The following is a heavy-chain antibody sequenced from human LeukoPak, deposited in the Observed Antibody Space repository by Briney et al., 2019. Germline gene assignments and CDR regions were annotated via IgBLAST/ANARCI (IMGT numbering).Heavy chain of an antibody. CDR3: AKGKVVPATIYDY. CDR2: ISNSGRTT. V-gene: IGHV3-11*01. Sequence: GGSLRLSCVGSGFTFSDYFISWIRQAPGKGLEWISYISNSGRTTYFADSVKGRFTISRDNSKNTLYLQMNSLRAEDTAVYYCAKGKVVPATIYDYWGQGTLVTVSS. D-gene: IGHD2-2*02. J-gene: IGHJ4*02. CDR1: GFTFSDYF.